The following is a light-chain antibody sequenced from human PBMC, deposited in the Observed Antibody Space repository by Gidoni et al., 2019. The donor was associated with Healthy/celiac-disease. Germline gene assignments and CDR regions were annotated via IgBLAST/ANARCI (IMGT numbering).Light chain of an antibody. Sequence: SDELTQPPSVSVSPGQTASITCSGDKLGDKYACWYQQKPGQAPVLVIYQDSKRPAGIPERFACSNSGNTATLTISGTQAMDEADYYCQAWDSSTAPPVVFGGGTKLTVL. CDR2: QDS. V-gene: IGLV3-1*01. CDR1: KLGDKY. J-gene: IGLJ2*01. CDR3: QAWDSSTAPPVV.